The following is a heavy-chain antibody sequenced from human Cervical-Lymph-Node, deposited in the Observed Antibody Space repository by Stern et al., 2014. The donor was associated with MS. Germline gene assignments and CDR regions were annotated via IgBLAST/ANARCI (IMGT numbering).Heavy chain of an antibody. CDR3: AKEGILLASFDY. Sequence: MQLVESGGSLVQPGGSLRLSCAASGFTFSSYAMSWVRQAPGKGLEWVSAISGSGDSTYYADSVKGRFTISRDNSKNTLYLQMNSLRADDTAVYYCAKEGILLASFDYWGQGTLVTVSS. CDR2: ISGSGDST. V-gene: IGHV3-23*04. D-gene: IGHD2-8*01. CDR1: GFTFSSYA. J-gene: IGHJ4*02.